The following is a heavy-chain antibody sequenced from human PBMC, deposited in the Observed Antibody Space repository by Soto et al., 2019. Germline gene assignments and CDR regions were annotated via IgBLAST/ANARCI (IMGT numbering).Heavy chain of an antibody. V-gene: IGHV1-69*06. CDR3: ARGVYGSGNYYTGPSAFDI. CDR1: GGTLSDHG. CDR2: TIPVFNTA. Sequence: QVQLEQSGAEVKKPGSSVKISCKASGGTLSDHGVSWLRQAPGQGLEWVGGTIPVFNTAKYAPKFRGRVTIAADKYTNIAYMELGSLRSDDTAFYYCARGVYGSGNYYTGPSAFDIWGQGTLVIVSS. J-gene: IGHJ3*02. D-gene: IGHD3-10*01.